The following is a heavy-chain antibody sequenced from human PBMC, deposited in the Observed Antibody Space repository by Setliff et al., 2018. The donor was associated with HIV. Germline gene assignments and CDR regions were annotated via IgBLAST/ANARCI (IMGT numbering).Heavy chain of an antibody. CDR1: GGSISNSNYF. D-gene: IGHD3-22*01. J-gene: IGHJ6*02. CDR2: AGSADYGGNA. CDR3: ARDFTYDNSGSLTGYGMDV. V-gene: IGHV4-39*07. Sequence: SETLSLTCTVSGGSISNSNYFWDWIRQSPGKGLEWVGSAGSADYGGNAYYNPSLKSRVTISVETSKNQFSLELRSVTTADTAVYYCARDFTYDNSGSLTGYGMDVWGQGTAVTSP.